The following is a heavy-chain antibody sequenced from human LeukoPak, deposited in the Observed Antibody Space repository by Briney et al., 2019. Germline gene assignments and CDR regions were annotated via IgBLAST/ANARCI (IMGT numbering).Heavy chain of an antibody. D-gene: IGHD4-17*01. CDR3: AKGDYTVTTFDY. CDR1: GFTFSSYA. V-gene: IGHV3-23*01. J-gene: IGHJ4*02. Sequence: GGSLRLSCAASGFTFSSYAMSLVRLAPAKGLEWVSAISGSGGSTYYADSVKGRFTISRDNSKNTLYLQMNSLRAEDTAVYCCAKGDYTVTTFDYWGQGTLVTVSS. CDR2: ISGSGGST.